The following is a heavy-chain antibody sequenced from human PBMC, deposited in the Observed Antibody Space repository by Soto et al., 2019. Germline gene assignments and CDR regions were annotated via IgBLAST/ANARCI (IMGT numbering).Heavy chain of an antibody. D-gene: IGHD3-22*01. CDR2: ISAYNGNT. V-gene: IGHV1-18*04. J-gene: IGHJ4*02. Sequence: ASVKVSCKASGYTFTSYGISWVRQAPGQGLEWMGWISAYNGNTNYAQKLQGRVTMTTDTSTSTAYMELRSLRSDDTAAYYCARDPLDYYDSSGQRADYWGQGTLVTVSS. CDR1: GYTFTSYG. CDR3: ARDPLDYYDSSGQRADY.